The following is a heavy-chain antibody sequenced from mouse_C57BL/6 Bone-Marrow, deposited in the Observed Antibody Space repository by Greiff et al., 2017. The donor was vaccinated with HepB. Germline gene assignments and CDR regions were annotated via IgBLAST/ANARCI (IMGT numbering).Heavy chain of an antibody. D-gene: IGHD1-1*01. V-gene: IGHV1-5*01. CDR1: GYTFTSYW. CDR3: TTYGSSPWYFDY. J-gene: IGHJ2*01. CDR2: IYPGNSDT. Sequence: DVKLVESGTVLARPGASVKMSCKTSGYTFTSYWMHWVKQRPGQGLEWIGAIYPGNSDTSYNQKFKGKAKLTAVTSASTAYMELSSLTNEDSAVYYCTTYGSSPWYFDYWGQGTTLTVSS.